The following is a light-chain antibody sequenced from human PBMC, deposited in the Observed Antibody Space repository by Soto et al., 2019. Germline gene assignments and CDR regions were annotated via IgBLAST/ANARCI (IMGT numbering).Light chain of an antibody. CDR1: QSVSSSY. CDR3: QQYGTSPRWT. J-gene: IGKJ1*01. V-gene: IGKV3-20*01. CDR2: GAS. Sequence: EIVLTQSPGTLSLSPGARATLSCRARQSVSSSYLAWYQKRPGQAPRLXXYGASTRANGVPDRFSGSGSGTDLTLTISRLDTAYFAVYYCQQYGTSPRWTFGQGTKVDIK.